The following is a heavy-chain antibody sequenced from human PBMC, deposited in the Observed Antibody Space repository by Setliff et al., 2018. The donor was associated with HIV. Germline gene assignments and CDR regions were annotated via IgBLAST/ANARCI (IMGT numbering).Heavy chain of an antibody. CDR2: LYHSGRT. Sequence: SETLSLTCAVSGYSINSGYYWGWIRQPPGKGLEWIGSLYHSGRTYHNPSLKSRVTISVDTSKNQFSLKLTSVTAADTAVYYCARGATREFIVGATIFDYWGQGTLVTVSS. D-gene: IGHD1-26*01. CDR3: ARGATREFIVGATIFDY. CDR1: GYSINSGYY. V-gene: IGHV4-38-2*01. J-gene: IGHJ4*02.